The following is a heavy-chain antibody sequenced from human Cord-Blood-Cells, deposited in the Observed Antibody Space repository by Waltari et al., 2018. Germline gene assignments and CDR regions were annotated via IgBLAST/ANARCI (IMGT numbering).Heavy chain of an antibody. J-gene: IGHJ4*02. V-gene: IGHV3-33*01. CDR1: GFTFSSSG. CDR3: ARDKSAAGTGCGY. Sequence: QVQLVESGGGVVKPGRPLGLSCAASGFTFSSSGMPWARQAPGKGLEWVAVIWYDGSNKYYADSVKGRFTISRDNSKNTLYLQMNSLRAEDTAVYYCARDKSAAGTGCGYWGQGTLVTVSS. CDR2: IWYDGSNK. D-gene: IGHD6-13*01.